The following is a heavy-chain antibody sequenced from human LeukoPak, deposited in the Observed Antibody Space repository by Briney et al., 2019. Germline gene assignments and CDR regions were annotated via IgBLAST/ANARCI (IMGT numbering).Heavy chain of an antibody. V-gene: IGHV3-49*04. CDR3: TRDRSDAFDI. CDR1: GFTFGDYA. Sequence: GGSLRLSCTASGFTFGDYAMSWVRQAPGEGLEWVGFIRSKAYGGTTEYAASVKGRFTISRDDSKSIAYLQMNSLKTEDTAVYYCTRDRSDAFDIWGQGTMVTVSS. J-gene: IGHJ3*02. CDR2: IRSKAYGGTT.